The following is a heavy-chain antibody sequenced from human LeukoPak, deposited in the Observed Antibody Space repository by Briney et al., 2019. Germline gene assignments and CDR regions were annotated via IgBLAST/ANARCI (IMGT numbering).Heavy chain of an antibody. CDR3: ARPAGIAVARGAFDI. D-gene: IGHD6-19*01. Sequence: SETLSLTCTVSGGSISSSSYYWGWIRQPPGTGLEWIGSIYYSGSTYYNPSLKSRVTISVDTSKNQFSLKLSSVTAADTAVYYCARPAGIAVARGAFDIWGQGTMVTVSS. V-gene: IGHV4-39*01. CDR2: IYYSGST. CDR1: GGSISSSSYY. J-gene: IGHJ3*02.